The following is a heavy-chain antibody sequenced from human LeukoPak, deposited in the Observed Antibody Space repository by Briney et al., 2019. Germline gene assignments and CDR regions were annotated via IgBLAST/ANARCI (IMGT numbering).Heavy chain of an antibody. V-gene: IGHV3-13*01. CDR3: ARGEYFDSRGYGHWYFDL. CDR2: ITSAGGT. Sequence: GGPLRLSSELSGFTFSNYCTHWVRQTTGKSLEWVSVITSAGGTYYPDSVKGRFTISRENRRNSLHLQMNSLRAGDTAVYYCARGEYFDSRGYGHWYFDLWGRGALVTVSS. CDR1: GFTFSNYC. J-gene: IGHJ2*01. D-gene: IGHD3-22*01.